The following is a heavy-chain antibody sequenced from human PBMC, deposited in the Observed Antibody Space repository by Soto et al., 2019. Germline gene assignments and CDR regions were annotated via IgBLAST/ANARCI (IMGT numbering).Heavy chain of an antibody. J-gene: IGHJ6*02. CDR2: IYSGGST. V-gene: IGHV3-53*04. D-gene: IGHD3-10*01. CDR3: ARSGHYYGSGSSGMEV. Sequence: EVQLVESGGGVVQPGGSLRLSCAASVFTVSSNYMSWVRQAPGKGLEWVSVIYSGGSTYYADSVKGRFTISRHNSKNTLYLQMNSLRAEDTAVYYCARSGHYYGSGSSGMEVWGQGTTVTVSS. CDR1: VFTVSSNY.